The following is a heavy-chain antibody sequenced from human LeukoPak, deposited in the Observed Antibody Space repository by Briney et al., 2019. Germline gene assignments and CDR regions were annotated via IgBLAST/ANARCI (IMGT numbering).Heavy chain of an antibody. Sequence: SETLSLTCTVSGGSISSGGYYWSWIRRHPGKGLEWIGYIYYSGSTYYNPSLKSRVTISVDTSKKQFSLKLSSVTAADTAVYFCATRDGYVAFDIWGRGTMVTVSS. V-gene: IGHV4-31*03. J-gene: IGHJ3*02. CDR3: ATRDGYVAFDI. CDR1: GGSISSGGYY. D-gene: IGHD5-24*01. CDR2: IYYSGST.